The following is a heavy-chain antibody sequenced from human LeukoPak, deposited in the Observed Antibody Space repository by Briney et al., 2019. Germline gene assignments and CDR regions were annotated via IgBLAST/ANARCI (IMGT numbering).Heavy chain of an antibody. D-gene: IGHD3-10*01. CDR3: ARVSPTRGVIYYYGMDV. CDR1: GGTFSSYA. Sequence: EASVKVSCKASGGTFSSYAISWVRQAPGQGLEWMGWINPNSGGTNYAQKFQGRVTMTRDTSISTAYMELSRLRSDDTAVYYCARVSPTRGVIYYYGMDVWGQGTTVTVSS. J-gene: IGHJ6*02. V-gene: IGHV1-2*02. CDR2: INPNSGGT.